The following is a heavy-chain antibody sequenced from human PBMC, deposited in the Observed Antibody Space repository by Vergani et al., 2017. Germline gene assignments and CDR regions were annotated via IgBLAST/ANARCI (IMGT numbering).Heavy chain of an antibody. V-gene: IGHV1-24*01. D-gene: IGHD3-22*01. CDR3: ATDRLYYGSSGYYVGRYFDL. CDR1: GYTLTELS. J-gene: IGHJ2*01. CDR2: FDPEDGET. Sequence: QVQLVQSGAEVKKPGASVKVSCKVSGYTLTELSMHWVRQAPGKGLEWMGGFDPEDGETIYAQKFQGRVTMTEDTSTDTAYMELSSLRSEDTAVYYCATDRLYYGSSGYYVGRYFDLWGRGTLVTVSS.